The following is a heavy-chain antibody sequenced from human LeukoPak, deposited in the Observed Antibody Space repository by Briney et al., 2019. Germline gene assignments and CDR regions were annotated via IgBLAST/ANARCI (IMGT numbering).Heavy chain of an antibody. CDR3: ARGARGWLQSRYMDV. V-gene: IGHV4-38-2*02. J-gene: IGHJ6*03. CDR2: IYHSGST. D-gene: IGHD5-24*01. CDR1: GYSISSGYY. Sequence: SETLSLTCTVSGYSISSGYYWGWIRQPPGKGLEWIGSIYHSGSTYYNPSLKSRVTISVDTSKNQFSLKLSSVTAADTAVYYCARGARGWLQSRYMDVWGKGTTVTVSS.